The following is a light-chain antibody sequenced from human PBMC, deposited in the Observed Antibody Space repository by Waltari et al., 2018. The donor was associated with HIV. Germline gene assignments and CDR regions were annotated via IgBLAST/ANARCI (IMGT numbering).Light chain of an antibody. Sequence: QSALTQPASVSGSPGQSITISCTGTSSDLGGYNYVSWYQQHPGKAPKLMIYDVTNRPSGVSNRFPGSKSGNTASLTISGLQVEDEADYYCSSYTSSSTWVFGGGTKLTVL. V-gene: IGLV2-14*03. CDR3: SSYTSSSTWV. J-gene: IGLJ3*02. CDR2: DVT. CDR1: SSDLGGYNY.